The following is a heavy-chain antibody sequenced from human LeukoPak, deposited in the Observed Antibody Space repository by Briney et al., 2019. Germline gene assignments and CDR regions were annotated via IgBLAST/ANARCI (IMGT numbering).Heavy chain of an antibody. CDR1: GGSFSGYY. CDR2: IYHSGST. J-gene: IGHJ4*02. CDR3: ARDPSGSSNFDY. D-gene: IGHD1-26*01. Sequence: PSETLSLTCAVYGGSFSGYYWSWIRQPPGKGLEWIGSIYHSGSTYYNPSLKSRVTISVDTSKNQFSLKLSSVTAADTAVYYCARDPSGSSNFDYWGQGTLVTVSS. V-gene: IGHV4-34*01.